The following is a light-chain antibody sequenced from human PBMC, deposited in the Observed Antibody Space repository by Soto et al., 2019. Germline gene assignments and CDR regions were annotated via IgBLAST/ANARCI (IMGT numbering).Light chain of an antibody. Sequence: EVVRTQSPATLSVSPVERATLSCRASQSVSSNLAWYQQKPGQAPRLLIYGASTRATGIPARISGSGSGTEFTLTISSLQSEDFAVYYCQQYNKWPITFGQGTRLDIK. CDR1: QSVSSN. CDR2: GAS. CDR3: QQYNKWPIT. V-gene: IGKV3-15*01. J-gene: IGKJ5*01.